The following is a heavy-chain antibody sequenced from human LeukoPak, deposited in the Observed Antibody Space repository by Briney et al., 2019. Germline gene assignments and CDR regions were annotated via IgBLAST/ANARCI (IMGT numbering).Heavy chain of an antibody. V-gene: IGHV3-23*01. CDR2: ISGSGGST. Sequence: GGSLRLSCAASGFTFSSYAMSWVRQAPGKGLEWVSAISGSGGSTYYADSVKGRFTISRDNAKNSLYLQMNSLRAEDTAVYYCAKNYYDSTQNYYYYGMDVWGQGTTVTVSS. J-gene: IGHJ6*02. CDR1: GFTFSSYA. CDR3: AKNYYDSTQNYYYYGMDV. D-gene: IGHD3-22*01.